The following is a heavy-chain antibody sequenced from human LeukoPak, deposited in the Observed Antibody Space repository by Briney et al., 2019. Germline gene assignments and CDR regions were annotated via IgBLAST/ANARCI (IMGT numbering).Heavy chain of an antibody. V-gene: IGHV3-30*03. CDR1: GFTFSSYG. CDR2: ISYDGSSK. Sequence: GGSLRLSCAASGFTFSSYGMHWVRQAPGKGLEWVAVISYDGSSKYYADSVKGRFTISRDNSKNTLYLQMNSLRAEDTAVYYCAREDSSGWPYFDYWGQGTLVTVSS. D-gene: IGHD6-19*01. CDR3: AREDSSGWPYFDY. J-gene: IGHJ4*02.